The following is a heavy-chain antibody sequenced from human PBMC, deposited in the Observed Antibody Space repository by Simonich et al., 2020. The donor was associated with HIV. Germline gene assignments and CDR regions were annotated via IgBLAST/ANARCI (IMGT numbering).Heavy chain of an antibody. CDR3: TRHLVVWGSRGHSYFDY. J-gene: IGHJ4*02. V-gene: IGHV3-15*01. Sequence: GGGLVKPGGSLRLSCAASGITFRNAWMSWVRQAPGKGLEWVGRIKSKTDGGTTDYAAPVKGRFTISRDDSKNTLYLQMNSLKSEDTAVYYCTRHLVVWGSRGHSYFDYWGQGTQVTVSS. D-gene: IGHD3-16*01. CDR1: GITFRNAW. CDR2: IKSKTDGGTT.